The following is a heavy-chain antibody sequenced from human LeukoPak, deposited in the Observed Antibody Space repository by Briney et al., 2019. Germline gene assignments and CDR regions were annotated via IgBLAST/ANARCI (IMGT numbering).Heavy chain of an antibody. V-gene: IGHV3-72*01. Sequence: GGSLRLSCAVSGFTFSDYYMDWVRQAPGKGLEWVGRIRNKANSYTTEYAASVKGRFTISRDDSRNSLYLQMNSLTAEDTAVYYCARGVLWSGYFYFDYWGQGILVTVSS. D-gene: IGHD3-3*01. CDR1: GFTFSDYY. CDR3: ARGVLWSGYFYFDY. CDR2: IRNKANSYTT. J-gene: IGHJ4*02.